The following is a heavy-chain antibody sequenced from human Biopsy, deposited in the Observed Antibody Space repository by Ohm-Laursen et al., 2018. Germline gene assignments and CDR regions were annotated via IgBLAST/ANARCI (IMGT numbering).Heavy chain of an antibody. CDR2: INPNSGNA. CDR3: ARVPAYPSIDGYYGLDL. Sequence: SSVKVSCKASGGTFINYAISWVRQAPGHGLEWMGWINPNSGNANYAQSFQGRLTVTRDTSISTAYMELTSLTFDDTAIYYCARVPAYPSIDGYYGLDLWGQGTTVIVSS. CDR1: GGTFINYA. J-gene: IGHJ6*02. D-gene: IGHD3-9*01. V-gene: IGHV1-2*02.